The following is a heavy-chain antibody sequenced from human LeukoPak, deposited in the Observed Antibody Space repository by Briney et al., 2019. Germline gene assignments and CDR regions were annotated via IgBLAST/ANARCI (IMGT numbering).Heavy chain of an antibody. CDR2: MYYTGTT. CDR1: GGSIRSYY. CDR3: ARATTVTTGVWYYYYYMDV. Sequence: KPSETLSLTCAVSGGSIRSYYWSWIRQPPGKGLEWIGYMYYTGTTNYNPSLKSRVTISVDTSKNQFSLKLRSVTAADTAVYYCARATTVTTGVWYYYYYMDVWGKGTTVTVSS. J-gene: IGHJ6*03. V-gene: IGHV4-59*01. D-gene: IGHD4-17*01.